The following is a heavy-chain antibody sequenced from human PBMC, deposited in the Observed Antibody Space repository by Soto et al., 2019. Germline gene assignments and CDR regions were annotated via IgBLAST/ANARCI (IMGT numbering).Heavy chain of an antibody. CDR2: IWYDGSNK. CDR3: ARTDLGYYGMDV. J-gene: IGHJ6*02. V-gene: IGHV3-33*01. Sequence: QVQLVESGGGVVQPGRSLRLSCAASGFTFSSYGMHWVRQAPGKGLEWVAVIWYDGSNKYYADSVKGRFTISRDNSKNTLYLQMNSLRAEDTAVYYCARTDLGYYGMDVWGQETTVTVSS. CDR1: GFTFSSYG.